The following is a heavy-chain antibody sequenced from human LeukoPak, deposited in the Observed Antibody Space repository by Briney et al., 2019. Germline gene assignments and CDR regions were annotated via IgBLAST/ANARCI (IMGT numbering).Heavy chain of an antibody. J-gene: IGHJ5*02. CDR1: GFTFSTYA. V-gene: IGHV3-30*03. CDR3: ARGHYGSGTFATWFDP. Sequence: PGGSLRLSCAASGFTFSTYAMLWVRQTPGKGLEWVAVISDDGSGNNYVDSVKGRFTISRVNSENTLHLQMNSLRDEDTAVHYCARGHYGSGTFATWFDPWGQGTLVTVSS. D-gene: IGHD3-10*01. CDR2: ISDDGSGN.